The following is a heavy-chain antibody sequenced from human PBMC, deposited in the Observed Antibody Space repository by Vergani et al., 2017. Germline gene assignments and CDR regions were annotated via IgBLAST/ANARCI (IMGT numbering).Heavy chain of an antibody. CDR3: ANNRYCRSTSCYTAPGGY. CDR2: ISGCGGST. Sequence: EVQLLESGGGLVQAGGSLRLSCAASGFTFSSYAMSLVRKAPGKGLEWVSVISGCGGSTYYPDSVKGRFTLYRDNSKNTLYLQMNSLRDEDTAVYYCANNRYCRSTSCYTAPGGYWGQGTLVTVSS. CDR1: GFTFSSYA. J-gene: IGHJ4*02. V-gene: IGHV3-23*01. D-gene: IGHD2-2*02.